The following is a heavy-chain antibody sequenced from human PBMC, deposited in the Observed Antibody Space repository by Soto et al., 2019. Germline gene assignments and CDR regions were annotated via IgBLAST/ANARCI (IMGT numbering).Heavy chain of an antibody. CDR2: IIPIFGTA. CDR1: GGTFSSYA. Sequence: QVQLVQSGAEVKKPGSSVKVSCKASGGTFSSYAISWVRQSPGQGLEWMGGIIPIFGTANYAQKFQGRVTITADESTSTAYMEVSSLRSEDTAVYYCARGVAADGKNYYYYGMDVWVQGTTVTVSS. V-gene: IGHV1-69*01. D-gene: IGHD6-13*01. J-gene: IGHJ6*02. CDR3: ARGVAADGKNYYYYGMDV.